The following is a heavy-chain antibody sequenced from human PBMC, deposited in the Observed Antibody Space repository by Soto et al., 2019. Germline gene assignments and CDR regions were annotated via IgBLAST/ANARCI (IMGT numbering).Heavy chain of an antibody. V-gene: IGHV4-39*01. CDR2: IYYSGST. CDR1: GGSISSSSYY. CDR3: ARHNNGSPPYYDFWSGTPYGMDV. J-gene: IGHJ6*02. Sequence: ASETLSLTCTVSGGSISSSSYYWGWIRQPPGKGLEWIGSIYYSGSTYYNPSLKSRVTISVDTSKNQFSLKLSSVTAADTAVYYCARHNNGSPPYYDFWSGTPYGMDVWGQGTTVTVSS. D-gene: IGHD3-3*01.